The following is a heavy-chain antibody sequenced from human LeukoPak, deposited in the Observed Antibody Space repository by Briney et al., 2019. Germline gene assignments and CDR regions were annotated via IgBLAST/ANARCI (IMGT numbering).Heavy chain of an antibody. Sequence: ASVKVSCKASGYTFTSYDINWVRQAAGQGREGMGGMNPKSGNTGYAQKFQGRVTITRNTSIRPAYMELSSLRSEDTAVYYCARGEWELRAFDIWGQGTMVTVSS. CDR2: MNPKSGNT. J-gene: IGHJ3*02. CDR3: ARGEWELRAFDI. V-gene: IGHV1-8*03. D-gene: IGHD1-26*01. CDR1: GYTFTSYD.